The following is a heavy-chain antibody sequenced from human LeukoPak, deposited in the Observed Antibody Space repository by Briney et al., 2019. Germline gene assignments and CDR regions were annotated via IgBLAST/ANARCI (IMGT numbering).Heavy chain of an antibody. Sequence: PGGSLRLSCAASGFTFSNYIMNWVRQAPGKGLEWVSYISGSSSTIYYADSVKGRFTLSRDNAKNSLHLQMNSLRDEDTAVYYCARGDIVAMDYWGQGTLVTVSS. J-gene: IGHJ4*02. D-gene: IGHD5-12*01. V-gene: IGHV3-48*02. CDR3: ARGDIVAMDY. CDR1: GFTFSNYI. CDR2: ISGSSSTI.